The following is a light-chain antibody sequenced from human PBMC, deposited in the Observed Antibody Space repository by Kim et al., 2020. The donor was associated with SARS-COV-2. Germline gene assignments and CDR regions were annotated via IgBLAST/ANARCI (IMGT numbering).Light chain of an antibody. CDR3: QQYSSSPAT. Sequence: SPGEKATASCRASQSVSSNDLAWYQQKPGQAPRLLIYGSSSRATGIPDRFSGSGSGTDFTLTITRLEPEDFAVYYCQQYSSSPATFGQGTKVDIK. J-gene: IGKJ1*01. CDR2: GSS. CDR1: QSVSSND. V-gene: IGKV3-20*01.